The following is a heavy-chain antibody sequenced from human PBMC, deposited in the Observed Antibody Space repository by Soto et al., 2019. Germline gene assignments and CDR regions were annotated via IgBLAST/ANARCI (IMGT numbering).Heavy chain of an antibody. V-gene: IGHV4-4*02. CDR3: ASRDPGTSVDY. CDR1: GGSFTSNNW. Sequence: XATLTLTGAVSGGSFTSNNWWTCVRQPPGQGLEWIGEIYRTGSTNYNPSLKSRVTISLDKSENQFSLKVTSLTAADTAVYYCASRDPGTSVDYWGQGTLVTISS. J-gene: IGHJ4*02. CDR2: IYRTGST. D-gene: IGHD1-7*01.